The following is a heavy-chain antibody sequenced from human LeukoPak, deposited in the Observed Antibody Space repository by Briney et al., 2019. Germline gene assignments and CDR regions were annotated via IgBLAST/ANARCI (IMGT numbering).Heavy chain of an antibody. D-gene: IGHD6-19*01. CDR2: IFYSGTT. Sequence: PSETLSLTCTVSGGSISSGSYYWGWIRQPPGKGLEWTVSIFYSGTTYYNPSLKSRVPLSIDTPKNQFSLRLSSVTAADTAVYYCARRLAVAGQEFDYWGQGTLVTVSS. V-gene: IGHV4-39*01. CDR1: GGSISSGSYY. CDR3: ARRLAVAGQEFDY. J-gene: IGHJ4*02.